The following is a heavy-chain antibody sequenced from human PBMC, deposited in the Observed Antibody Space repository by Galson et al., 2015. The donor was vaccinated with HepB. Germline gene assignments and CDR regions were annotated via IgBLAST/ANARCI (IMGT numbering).Heavy chain of an antibody. CDR2: IREDGNEK. V-gene: IGHV3-7*03. Sequence: SLRLSCAASGFTFSGYWMTWVRQAPGKGLEWVANIREDGNEKHYVDSVEGRFTISRDNAKNSVDLQMNSLRAEDTAVYYCARDLSPSNNNLWYDAHDVWGQGTMVTVSS. CDR3: ARDLSPSNNNLWYDAHDV. D-gene: IGHD2-15*01. CDR1: GFTFSGYW. J-gene: IGHJ3*01.